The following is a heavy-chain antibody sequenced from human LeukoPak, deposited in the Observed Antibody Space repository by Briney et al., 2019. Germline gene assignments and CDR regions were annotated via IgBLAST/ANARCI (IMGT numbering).Heavy chain of an antibody. CDR3: ARGRRDGYNSLYFDY. D-gene: IGHD5-24*01. J-gene: IGHJ4*02. V-gene: IGHV4-34*01. Sequence: PSETLSLTCAVYGGSFSGYYWSWIRQPPGKGLEWIGEINHSGSTNYNPSLKGRVTISVDTSENQFSLKLSSVTAADTAVYYCARGRRDGYNSLYFDYWGQGTLVTVSS. CDR1: GGSFSGYY. CDR2: INHSGST.